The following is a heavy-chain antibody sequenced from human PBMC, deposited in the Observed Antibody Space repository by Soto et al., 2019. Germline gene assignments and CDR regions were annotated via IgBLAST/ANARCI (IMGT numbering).Heavy chain of an antibody. Sequence: QVQVKESGPGLVKPSETLSLTCTVSGGSITDYSWSWIRQSAGKGLEWLGRISINGNSHYHPSLRSRATMSIEPSKNQFSLNLRSVTAADTAVYYGARESGDNWTYEVDWGQGTLVTVSS. CDR2: ISINGNS. J-gene: IGHJ4*02. CDR3: ARESGDNWTYEVD. CDR1: GGSITDYS. D-gene: IGHD1-7*01. V-gene: IGHV4-4*07.